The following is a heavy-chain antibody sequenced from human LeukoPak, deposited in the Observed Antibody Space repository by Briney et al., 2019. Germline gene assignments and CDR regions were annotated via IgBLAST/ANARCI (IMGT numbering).Heavy chain of an antibody. D-gene: IGHD5-12*01. CDR1: GFTFSSYS. J-gene: IGHJ4*02. CDR2: ISSSSSTI. Sequence: GGSLRLSCAASGFTFSSYSMNWVRQAPGKGLEWVSYISSSSSTIYYADSVKGRFTISRDNSKNTLYLQMNSLRAEDTAVYYCARGYSVRLNDYFDYWGQGTLVTVSS. V-gene: IGHV3-48*01. CDR3: ARGYSVRLNDYFDY.